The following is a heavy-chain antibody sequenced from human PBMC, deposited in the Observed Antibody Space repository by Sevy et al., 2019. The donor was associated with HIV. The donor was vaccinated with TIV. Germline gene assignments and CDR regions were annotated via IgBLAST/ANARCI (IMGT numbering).Heavy chain of an antibody. J-gene: IGHJ4*02. CDR2: IIPILGTV. Sequence: ASVKVSCKASGDTFSSYGIRWVRQAPGQGLEWMGGIIPILGTVNYAQKFQGRVTITTDESTKTAYMELSSLRSEDTAVYYCARGGVNGWYYFDYWGQETLVTVSS. D-gene: IGHD6-19*01. CDR3: ARGGVNGWYYFDY. V-gene: IGHV1-69*05. CDR1: GDTFSSYG.